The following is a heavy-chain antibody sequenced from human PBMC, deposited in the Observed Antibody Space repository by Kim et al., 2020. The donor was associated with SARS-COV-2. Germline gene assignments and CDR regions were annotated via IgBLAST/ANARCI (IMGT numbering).Heavy chain of an antibody. CDR3: ARDRNYYDSSGYYYPRYYYYYGMDL. Sequence: GGSLRLSCAASGFTFSSYAMHWVRQAPGKGLEWVAVISYDGSNKYYADSVKGRFTISRDNSKNTLYLQMNSLRAEDTAVYYCARDRNYYDSSGYYYPRYYYYYGMDLWGKGTTVTVSS. CDR2: ISYDGSNK. D-gene: IGHD3-22*01. V-gene: IGHV3-30-3*01. J-gene: IGHJ6*04. CDR1: GFTFSSYA.